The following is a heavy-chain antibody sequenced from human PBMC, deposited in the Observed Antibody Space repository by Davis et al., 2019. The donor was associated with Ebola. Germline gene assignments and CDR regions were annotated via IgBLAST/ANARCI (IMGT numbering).Heavy chain of an antibody. Sequence: GESLKISCAASGFTFSSYSMNWVRQAPGKGLEWVSSISSSSSYIYYAGSVKGRFTISRDNAKNSLYLQMNSLRAEDTAVYYCARCTVTTGVYYYYYGMDVWGQGTTVTVSS. V-gene: IGHV3-21*01. J-gene: IGHJ6*02. CDR2: ISSSSSYI. D-gene: IGHD4-17*01. CDR3: ARCTVTTGVYYYYYGMDV. CDR1: GFTFSSYS.